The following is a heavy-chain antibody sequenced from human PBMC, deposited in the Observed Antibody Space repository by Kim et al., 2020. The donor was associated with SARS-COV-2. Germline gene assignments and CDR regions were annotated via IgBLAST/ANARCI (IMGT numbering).Heavy chain of an antibody. Sequence: GGSLRLSCAASGFTFSSYAMSWVRQAPGKGLEWVSAISGSGGSTYYADSVKGRFTISRDNSKNTLYLQMNSLRAEDTAVYYCAKVGYCSRSTCQGSAFDIWGQGTMVTVSS. CDR3: AKVGYCSRSTCQGSAFDI. V-gene: IGHV3-23*01. D-gene: IGHD2-15*01. CDR2: ISGSGGST. J-gene: IGHJ3*02. CDR1: GFTFSSYA.